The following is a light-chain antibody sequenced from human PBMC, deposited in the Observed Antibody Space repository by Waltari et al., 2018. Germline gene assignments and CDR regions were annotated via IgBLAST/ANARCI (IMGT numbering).Light chain of an antibody. CDR3: QSYDRSLSVRV. CDR1: SSNIGAGYD. J-gene: IGLJ2*01. V-gene: IGLV1-40*01. CDR2: ANT. Sequence: QSVLTQPPSVSGAPGQRVTISCTGSSSNIGAGYDVHWYQQLPGSAPKLLIYANTRLPSGVPDRFSGSKSGTSASLAITGLQAEDGADYYCQSYDRSLSVRVFGGGTKLTVL.